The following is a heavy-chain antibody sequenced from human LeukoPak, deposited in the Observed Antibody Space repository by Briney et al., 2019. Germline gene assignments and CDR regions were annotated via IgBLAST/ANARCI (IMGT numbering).Heavy chain of an antibody. J-gene: IGHJ5*02. CDR1: GFSFSSYW. CDR3: VCFSHYDILTGLRNWFDP. D-gene: IGHD3-9*01. Sequence: GGSLRLSCAASGFSFSSYWMSWVRQAPGKGLEWVANIKQDGSEKYYLDSVKGRFTISRDNAKNSLFLHMNSLRAEDTAQYYCVCFSHYDILTGLRNWFDPWGQGTLVTVSS. V-gene: IGHV3-7*03. CDR2: IKQDGSEK.